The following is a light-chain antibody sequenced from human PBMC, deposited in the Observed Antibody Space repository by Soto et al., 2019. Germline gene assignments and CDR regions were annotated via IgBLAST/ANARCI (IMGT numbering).Light chain of an antibody. CDR2: DVS. J-gene: IGLJ1*01. Sequence: RPPPPSGSPGQSITPSFPRTNRDVGRYNYVSWYQHHPGKAPKLIFYDVSNRPSGVSERFSVSKSGYTASLTISGLQAEDEADYYCNSYTTSSTYVFGTGTKVTVL. V-gene: IGLV2-14*03. CDR1: NRDVGRYNY. CDR3: NSYTTSSTYV.